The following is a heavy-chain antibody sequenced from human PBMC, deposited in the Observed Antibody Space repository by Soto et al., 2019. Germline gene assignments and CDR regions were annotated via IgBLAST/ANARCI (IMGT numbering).Heavy chain of an antibody. CDR2: ISSDSRTI. CDR1: GFSLSDYA. V-gene: IGHV3-48*02. CDR3: ARIKLLEWFFKQVTVYDMDV. D-gene: IGHD3-3*01. Sequence: PGGSRKLSCVASGFSLSDYAVNWDRQAPGKGLECVSFISSDSRTIYYADSVEGRFTVSRDNARNSVSLQMDSLRDEDAAVYYCARIKLLEWFFKQVTVYDMDVWGQGTPVTVSS. J-gene: IGHJ6*02.